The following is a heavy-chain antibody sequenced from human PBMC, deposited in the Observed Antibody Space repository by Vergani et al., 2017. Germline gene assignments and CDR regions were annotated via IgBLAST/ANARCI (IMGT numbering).Heavy chain of an antibody. D-gene: IGHD3-3*01. CDR1: GFTFSSYA. Sequence: EVQLVESGGGLVQPGGSLRLSCAASGFTFSSYAMHWVRQAPGKGLEYVSAISSNGGSTYYANSVKGRFTISRDNSKNTLYLQMGSLRAEDMAVYYCARGGTYYDVWSGQTDAFDIWGQGTMVTVSS. V-gene: IGHV3-64*01. CDR2: ISSNGGST. CDR3: ARGGTYYDVWSGQTDAFDI. J-gene: IGHJ3*02.